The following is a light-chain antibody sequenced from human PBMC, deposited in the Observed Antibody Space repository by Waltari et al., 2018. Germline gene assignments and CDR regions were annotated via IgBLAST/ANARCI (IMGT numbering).Light chain of an antibody. CDR1: QGLVHSDGNTY. J-gene: IGKJ4*01. Sequence: DVVLTQSPLSLPVTLGHPASISCRSSQGLVHSDGNTYLNLFHQRPGRSPRRLINKVSHRDSGVPEKFSGSESGTDFTLKISRVEAEDVGVYYCMQGSLWPPTFGAGTKVEIK. CDR2: KVS. CDR3: MQGSLWPPT. V-gene: IGKV2-30*02.